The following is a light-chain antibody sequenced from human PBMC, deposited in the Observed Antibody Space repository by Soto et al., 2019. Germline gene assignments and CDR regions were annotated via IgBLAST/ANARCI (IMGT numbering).Light chain of an antibody. Sequence: DIQMTQSPSSLSASVGDRVTIVCRASQSIGDYLNWYQQKPGKPPNLLIHAASSLQNGVTSRFSGSRSGTEFTLTISSLQPDDFATYYCQHYNSYSEAFGQGTKVDIK. V-gene: IGKV1-39*01. J-gene: IGKJ1*01. CDR3: QHYNSYSEA. CDR1: QSIGDY. CDR2: AAS.